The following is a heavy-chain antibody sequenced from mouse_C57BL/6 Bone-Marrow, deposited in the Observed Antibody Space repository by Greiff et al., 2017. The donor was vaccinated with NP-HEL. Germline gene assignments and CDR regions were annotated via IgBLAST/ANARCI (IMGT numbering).Heavy chain of an antibody. V-gene: IGHV5-17*01. CDR3: ARPHRFAY. Sequence: DVQLQESGGGLVKPGGSLYLSCAASGFTFSDYGMHWVRQAPEKGLEWVAYISSGSSTIYYADTVKGRFTISRDNAKNTLFLQMTSLRSEDTAMYDCARPHRFAYWGQGTLVTVSA. CDR2: ISSGSSTI. J-gene: IGHJ3*01. CDR1: GFTFSDYG.